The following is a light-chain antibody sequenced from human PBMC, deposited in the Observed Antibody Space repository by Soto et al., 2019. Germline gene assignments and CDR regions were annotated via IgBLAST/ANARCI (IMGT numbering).Light chain of an antibody. V-gene: IGKV3-15*01. CDR1: QRVSTN. CDR2: RAS. J-gene: IGKJ1*01. CDR3: QHYNSYSEA. Sequence: ETVMTQSPATLSVSPGERATLSCRASQRVSTNLAWYQQKPGQSPRLLIYRASTRATDIPARFSGSGSGTEFTLTISSLQSEDFAVYYCQHYNSYSEAFGQGTKVELK.